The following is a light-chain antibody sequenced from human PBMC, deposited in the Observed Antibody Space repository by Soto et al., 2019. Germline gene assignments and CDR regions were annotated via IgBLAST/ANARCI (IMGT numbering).Light chain of an antibody. Sequence: QSALTQPPSASGSPGQSVTISCTGTSSDVGGYNYVSWYQQHPGKAPKLIIYEVSKRPSGVPDRFSGSKSGNTASLIVSGLQAEDEADYYCSSYAGSNKYVLGTGTKSPS. J-gene: IGLJ1*01. CDR1: SSDVGGYNY. CDR3: SSYAGSNKYV. V-gene: IGLV2-8*01. CDR2: EVS.